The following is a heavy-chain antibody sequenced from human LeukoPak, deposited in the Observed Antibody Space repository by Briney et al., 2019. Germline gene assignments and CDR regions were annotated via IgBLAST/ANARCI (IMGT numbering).Heavy chain of an antibody. CDR1: GFTFSSYG. CDR3: VTEVSGSFPT. Sequence: PGGSLRLSCAASGFTFSSYGMHWVRPAPGKGLEWVAFIRYDGSNKYYADSVKGRFTISRDNSKNTLYLQMNSLKNEDTAVYYCVTEVSGSFPTWGQGTLVTVSS. D-gene: IGHD1-26*01. CDR2: IRYDGSNK. V-gene: IGHV3-30*02. J-gene: IGHJ4*02.